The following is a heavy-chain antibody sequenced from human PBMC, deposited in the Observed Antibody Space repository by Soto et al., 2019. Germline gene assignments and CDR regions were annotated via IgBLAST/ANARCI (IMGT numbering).Heavy chain of an antibody. CDR1: GGTFSSYA. Sequence: QVQLVQSGAEVKKPGSSVTVSCKASGGTFSSYAISWVRQAPGQGLEWMGGIIPIFGTANYAQKFQGRVTITADESTSTAYMDLSSLRSEDTAVYYCAREDIAAADYYYYGMDVWGKGTTVTVSS. CDR3: AREDIAAADYYYYGMDV. CDR2: IIPIFGTA. V-gene: IGHV1-69*01. J-gene: IGHJ6*04. D-gene: IGHD6-13*01.